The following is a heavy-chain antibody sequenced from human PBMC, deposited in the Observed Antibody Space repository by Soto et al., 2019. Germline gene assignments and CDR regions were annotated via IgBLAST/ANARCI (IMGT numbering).Heavy chain of an antibody. Sequence: QVQLVQSGAEVKKPGASVKVSCKASGYTFTNYGISWVRQAPGQGLEWMGWISANNGKTSYSQNLQDRVTMTTDTSTSTAYMELRSLRSDDTAVYYCALDCGEATCYTGYWGQGTQVTVSS. V-gene: IGHV1-18*01. J-gene: IGHJ4*02. CDR1: GYTFTNYG. D-gene: IGHD2-21*01. CDR2: ISANNGKT. CDR3: ALDCGEATCYTGY.